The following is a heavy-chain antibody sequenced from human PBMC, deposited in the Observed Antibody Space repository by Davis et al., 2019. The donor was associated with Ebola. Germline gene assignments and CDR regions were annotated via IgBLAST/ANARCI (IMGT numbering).Heavy chain of an antibody. J-gene: IGHJ4*02. V-gene: IGHV1-69*04. CDR1: GGTFSSYA. CDR2: IIPILGIA. D-gene: IGHD3-3*01. CDR3: ARVSRNLRGIN. Sequence: SVKVSCKASGGTFSSYAISWVRQAPGQGLEWMGRIIPILGIANYAQKLQDRVTMTTDTSTSTAYMELRSLRSDDTAVYYCARVSRNLRGINWGQGTLVTVSS.